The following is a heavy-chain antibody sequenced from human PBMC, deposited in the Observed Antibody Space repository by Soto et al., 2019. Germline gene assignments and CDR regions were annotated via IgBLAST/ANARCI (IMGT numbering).Heavy chain of an antibody. CDR2: ISGRGDST. V-gene: IGHV3-23*01. CDR1: GFTFSNHA. CDR3: AKSCSGATCYIPMSLFDY. D-gene: IGHD2-15*01. Sequence: PGGSLRLSCAASGFTFSNHAMTWVRQAPGKGLEWVSAISGRGDSTYYADSVKGRFTISRDNSKNTLYLEMNSLRAEDTAVYYSAKSCSGATCYIPMSLFDYWGQGILVTVSS. J-gene: IGHJ4*02.